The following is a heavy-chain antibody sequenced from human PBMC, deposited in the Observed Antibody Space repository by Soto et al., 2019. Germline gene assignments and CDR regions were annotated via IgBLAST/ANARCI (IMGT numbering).Heavy chain of an antibody. V-gene: IGHV4-59*01. J-gene: IGHJ2*01. Sequence: QVQLQESGPGLVKPSETLSLTCTVSGGSISSYYWSWIRQPPGTGLEWIGYIYYSGSTNYNPSLKSRVTISVDTSKNQFSLKLSSVTAADTAVYYCARDRSGSYYLRYFDLWGRGTLVTVSS. CDR3: ARDRSGSYYLRYFDL. CDR2: IYYSGST. CDR1: GGSISSYY. D-gene: IGHD1-26*01.